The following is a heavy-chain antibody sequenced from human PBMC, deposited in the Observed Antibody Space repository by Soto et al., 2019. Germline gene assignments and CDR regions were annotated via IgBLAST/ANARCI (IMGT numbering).Heavy chain of an antibody. J-gene: IGHJ4*02. CDR2: IYYSGST. D-gene: IGHD1-26*01. Sequence: PSETLSLTCTVSGGSISSSSYYWGWIRQPPGKGLEWIGSIYYSGSTYHNPSLKSRVTISVDTSKNQFSLKLSSVTAADTAVYYCARGLVGATSSVWELDYWGQGTLVTVSS. CDR3: ARGLVGATSSVWELDY. CDR1: GGSISSSSYY. V-gene: IGHV4-39*07.